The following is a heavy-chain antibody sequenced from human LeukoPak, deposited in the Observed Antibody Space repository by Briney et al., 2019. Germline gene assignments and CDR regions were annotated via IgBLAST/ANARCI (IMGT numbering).Heavy chain of an antibody. Sequence: GGSLRLSCAASGFTFSSYSMNWVHQAPGKGLEWVSSISSSSSYIYYADSVKGRFTISRDNAKNSLYLQMNSLRAEDTAVYYCARDYYDSSGYYGGYYFDYWGQGTLVTVSS. CDR2: ISSSSSYI. V-gene: IGHV3-21*01. D-gene: IGHD3-22*01. CDR1: GFTFSSYS. J-gene: IGHJ4*02. CDR3: ARDYYDSSGYYGGYYFDY.